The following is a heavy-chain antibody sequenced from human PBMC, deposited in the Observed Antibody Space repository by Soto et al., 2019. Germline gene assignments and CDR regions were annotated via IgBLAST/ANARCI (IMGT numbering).Heavy chain of an antibody. Sequence: SQTLSLTCAISGDSDSSNSAAWNWIRQSPSRGLEWLRRTYYRSKRYKDYAGSEKSLITISPDTSKNQFTLQRNSVTPEDAAVYYGAGAPVYNWNSGAFDIWGQGTMVTVSS. D-gene: IGHD1-7*01. CDR2: TYYRSKRYK. J-gene: IGHJ3*02. CDR1: GDSDSSNSAA. V-gene: IGHV6-1*01. CDR3: AGAPVYNWNSGAFDI.